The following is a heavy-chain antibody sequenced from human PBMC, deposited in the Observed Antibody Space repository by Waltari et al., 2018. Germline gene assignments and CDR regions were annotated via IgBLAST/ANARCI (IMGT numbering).Heavy chain of an antibody. CDR3: ARDKSSPNIATFDY. V-gene: IGHV3-74*01. CDR1: GFTYSSYW. J-gene: IGHJ4*02. D-gene: IGHD6-13*01. CDR2: INSDGTST. Sequence: EVQLVESGGGLVQPGGSLSSACAASGFTYSSYWMHWVRKAPGKGLVWVSRINSDGTSTSYADSVKGRFTISRDNAKNTLYLQMNSLRAEDTAVYYCARDKSSPNIATFDYWGQGTLVTVSS.